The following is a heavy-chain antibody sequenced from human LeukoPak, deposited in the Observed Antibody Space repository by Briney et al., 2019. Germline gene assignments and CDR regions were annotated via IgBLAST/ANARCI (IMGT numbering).Heavy chain of an antibody. V-gene: IGHV1-8*01. Sequence: ASVTVSFTGSGYTFTIYDINWVRQAPGQGLEWMGWMNPNSGDTGYTQKFQGRGTITRETSISTAYMDLSSLRSEDTAVYYCAMAVYSSSWGFDYWGQGTLVTVSS. CDR3: AMAVYSSSWGFDY. D-gene: IGHD6-13*01. CDR2: MNPNSGDT. CDR1: GYTFTIYD. J-gene: IGHJ4*02.